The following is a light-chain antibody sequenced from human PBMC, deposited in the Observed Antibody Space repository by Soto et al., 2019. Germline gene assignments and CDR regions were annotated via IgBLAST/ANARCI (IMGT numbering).Light chain of an antibody. Sequence: IVLTQSPGTLSLSPGERATLSCRASQSVSSGYLVWYQQRPGQPPRLLIYGTSNRAAGIPDRFSGSGSGTDFTLTIHRLEPEDSAVYYCQQYGSSALTFGGGTKVEIK. CDR3: QQYGSSALT. V-gene: IGKV3-20*01. CDR2: GTS. CDR1: QSVSSGY. J-gene: IGKJ4*01.